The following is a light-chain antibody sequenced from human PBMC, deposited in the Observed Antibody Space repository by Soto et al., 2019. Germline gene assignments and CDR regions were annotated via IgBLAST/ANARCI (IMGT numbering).Light chain of an antibody. CDR2: DAS. J-gene: IGKJ1*01. V-gene: IGKV1-5*01. CDR3: QLYHSYWT. Sequence: DFQMSQSPSTLSASVGARVTITCRARQATRSRLAWFEQKPGKAPELLIYDASKLESGVPQRCSCSGSGTQFTLTIRGLQTDDFSTYYCQLYHSYWTGGQGTKVE. CDR1: QATRSR.